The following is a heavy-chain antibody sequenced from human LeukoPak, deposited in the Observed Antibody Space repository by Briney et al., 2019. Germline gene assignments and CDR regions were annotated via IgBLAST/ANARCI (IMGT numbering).Heavy chain of an antibody. V-gene: IGHV1-2*02. J-gene: IGHJ6*03. CDR1: GYTFTDYY. CDR2: INPNSGGT. CDR3: ARDYYGSGSQAYYYYYMDV. Sequence: ASVKVSCKASGYTFTDYYLHWVRQAPGQGLECMGWINPNSGGTNYAQKFQGRVTMTRDTSISTAYMELSSLRAEDTAVYYCARDYYGSGSQAYYYYYMDVWGKGTTVTVSS. D-gene: IGHD3-10*01.